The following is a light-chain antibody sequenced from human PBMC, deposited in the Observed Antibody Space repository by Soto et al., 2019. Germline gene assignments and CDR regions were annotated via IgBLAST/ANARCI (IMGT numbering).Light chain of an antibody. V-gene: IGKV1-5*03. CDR1: QTISSW. Sequence: DIQMTQSPSTLSGSVGDRVTITCRASQTISSWLAWYQQKPGKAPKLLIYKASTLKSGVPSRFSGSGSGTEFTLTISSLQPDDFASYSCQHYNSYSEAFGQGTKVERK. J-gene: IGKJ1*01. CDR3: QHYNSYSEA. CDR2: KAS.